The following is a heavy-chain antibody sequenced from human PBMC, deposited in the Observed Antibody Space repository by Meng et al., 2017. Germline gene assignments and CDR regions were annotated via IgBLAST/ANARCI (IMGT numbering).Heavy chain of an antibody. CDR1: GFTVSSNY. J-gene: IGHJ4*02. CDR2: IYSGGST. D-gene: IGHD3-10*01. V-gene: IGHV3-66*02. Sequence: EVQLVESGGGLVQPGGSLRLSWAASGFTVSSNYMSWVRQAPGKGLEWVSVIYSGGSTYYADSVKGRFTISRDNSKNTLYLQMNSLRAEDTAVYYCARDRGVSFYFDYWGQGTLVTVSS. CDR3: ARDRGVSFYFDY.